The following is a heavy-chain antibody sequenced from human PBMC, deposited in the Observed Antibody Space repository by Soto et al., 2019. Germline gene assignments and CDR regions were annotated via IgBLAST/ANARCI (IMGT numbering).Heavy chain of an antibody. CDR1: GYTFTSYY. V-gene: IGHV1-46*01. CDR2: INPSGGST. J-gene: IGHJ3*02. D-gene: IGHD3-9*01. Sequence: GASVKVSCKASGYTFTSYYMHWVRQAPGQGLEWMGIINPSGGSTSYAQKFQGRVTMTRDTSTSTVYMELSSLRSEDTAVYYCARDGHVLRYFDWSNKGGAFDIWGQGTMVTVSS. CDR3: ARDGHVLRYFDWSNKGGAFDI.